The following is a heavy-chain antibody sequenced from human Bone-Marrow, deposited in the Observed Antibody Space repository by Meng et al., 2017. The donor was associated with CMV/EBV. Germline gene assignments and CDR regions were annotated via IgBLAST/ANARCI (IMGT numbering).Heavy chain of an antibody. Sequence: GESLKISCAASGFTFSSYAMHWVRQAPGKGLEWVAVISYDGSNKYYADSVKGRFTISRDNSKNTLYLQMNSLRAEDTAVYYCARTMGYYGSGSYYAFDIWGQGTMVTVSS. V-gene: IGHV3-30-3*01. CDR3: ARTMGYYGSGSYYAFDI. CDR2: ISYDGSNK. J-gene: IGHJ3*02. CDR1: GFTFSSYA. D-gene: IGHD3-10*01.